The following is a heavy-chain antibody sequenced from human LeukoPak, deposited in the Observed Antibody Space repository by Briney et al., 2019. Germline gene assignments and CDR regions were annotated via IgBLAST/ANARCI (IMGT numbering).Heavy chain of an antibody. J-gene: IGHJ4*02. CDR2: ISTYNDNT. CDR1: GYTFTSYG. V-gene: IGHV1-18*01. Sequence: ASVKVSCKASGYTFTSYGLSWVRQAPGQGLEWMGWISTYNDNTHYAQKFQGRVTMTRDMSTSTVYMELSSLRSEDTAVYYCARDRATAYSGSQYYFDYWGQGTLVTVSS. CDR3: ARDRATAYSGSQYYFDY. D-gene: IGHD1-26*01.